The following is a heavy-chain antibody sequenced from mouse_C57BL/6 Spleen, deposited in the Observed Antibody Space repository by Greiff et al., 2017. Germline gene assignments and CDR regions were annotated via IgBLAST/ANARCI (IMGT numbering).Heavy chain of an antibody. V-gene: IGHV2-6-1*01. Sequence: VQLQQSGPGLVAPSQSLSITCTVSGFSLTSYGVHWVRQPPGKGLEWLVVIWSDGSTTYNSALKSRLSISKDNSKSQVFLKMNSLQTDDTAMYYCARHEGLRYYAMDYWGQGTSVTVSS. CDR3: ARHEGLRYYAMDY. CDR2: IWSDGST. J-gene: IGHJ4*01. D-gene: IGHD1-1*01. CDR1: GFSLTSYG.